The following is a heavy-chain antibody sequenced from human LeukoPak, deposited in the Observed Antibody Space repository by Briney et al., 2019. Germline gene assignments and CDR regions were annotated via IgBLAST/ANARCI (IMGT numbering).Heavy chain of an antibody. CDR2: IRSKAYGGTT. Sequence: GQSLRLSCTASGFIFGDHAMSWVRQAPGKGLEGVGFIRSKAYGGTTEYAASVKGRFTISRDDSEGIAYLQMNSLRIDDTAVYYCARGPIHLWLHNGMDVWGQGTTVIVFS. V-gene: IGHV3-49*04. CDR3: ARGPIHLWLHNGMDV. J-gene: IGHJ6*02. CDR1: GFIFGDHA. D-gene: IGHD5-18*01.